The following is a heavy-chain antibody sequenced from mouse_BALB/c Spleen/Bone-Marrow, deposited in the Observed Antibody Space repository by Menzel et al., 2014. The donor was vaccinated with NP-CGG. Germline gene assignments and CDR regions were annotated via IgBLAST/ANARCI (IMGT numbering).Heavy chain of an antibody. V-gene: IGHV1-18*01. CDR2: INPYNGGS. Sequence: LXKXGASMKISCKASGFSFTDYTMNWVRQSHGKNLEWIGLINPYNGGSTYNQKFKGTATLTVDRSSSTAYMELLSLTSDDSAVYYCARDGCGRYFDVWGAGTTVTVSS. D-gene: IGHD2-3*01. CDR1: GFSFTDYT. CDR3: ARDGCGRYFDV. J-gene: IGHJ1*01.